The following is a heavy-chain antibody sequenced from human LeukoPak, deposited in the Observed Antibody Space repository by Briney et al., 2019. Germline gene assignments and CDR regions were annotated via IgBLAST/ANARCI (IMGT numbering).Heavy chain of an antibody. J-gene: IGHJ6*03. CDR1: GYTFTSYA. D-gene: IGHD3-9*01. CDR3: VKTPILTGYYYYYYYMDV. V-gene: IGHV7-4-1*02. CDR2: INTNTGNP. Sequence: ASVKVSCKASGYTFTSYARNWGRQAPGQGLEWMGWINTNTGNPTYAQGFTGRSVFSLDTSVSTAYLQISSLKAEDTAVYYCVKTPILTGYYYYYYYMDVWGKGTTVTVSS.